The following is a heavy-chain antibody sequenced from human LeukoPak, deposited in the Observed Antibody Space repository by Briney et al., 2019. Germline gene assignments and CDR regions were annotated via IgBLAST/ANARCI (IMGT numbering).Heavy chain of an antibody. CDR3: AREGQSLYFDY. Sequence: PRRSLRLSCAASGFTFRSYGMHGVRPAPGKGLEWVAVIWYDGSNKYYADSVKGRFTISRDNSKNTLYLQMNSLRADDTAVYYCAREGQSLYFDYWGQGTLVTVSS. V-gene: IGHV3-33*08. J-gene: IGHJ4*02. CDR2: IWYDGSNK. CDR1: GFTFRSYG.